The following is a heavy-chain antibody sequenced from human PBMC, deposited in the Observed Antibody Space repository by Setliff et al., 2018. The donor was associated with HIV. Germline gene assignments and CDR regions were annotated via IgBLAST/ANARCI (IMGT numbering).Heavy chain of an antibody. CDR2: INHSGST. J-gene: IGHJ3*02. CDR1: SGPFSGYT. V-gene: IGHV4-34*01. D-gene: IGHD3-16*02. Sequence: SETLSLTCAVYSGPFSGYTWSWIRQPPGKGLEWIGEINHSGSTNYNPSLKSRVIISVDPSKNQFSLRQRSVTAADTAVYYCARDLHANFHVIEIWGPGTMVTVSS. CDR3: ARDLHANFHVIEI.